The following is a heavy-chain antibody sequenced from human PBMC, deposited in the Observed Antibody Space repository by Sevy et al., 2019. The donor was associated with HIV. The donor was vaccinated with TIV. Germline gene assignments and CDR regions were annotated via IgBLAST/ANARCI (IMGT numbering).Heavy chain of an antibody. V-gene: IGHV3-30-3*01. J-gene: IGHJ3*02. CDR2: ISYDGSNK. Sequence: GGSLRLSCAASGFTFSSYAMHWVRQAPGKGLEWVAVISYDGSNKYYADSVKGRFTISRDNSKNTLYLQMNSLRAEDTAVYYCAREGDYYGSGRGPGAFDIWGQGTMVTVSS. D-gene: IGHD3-10*01. CDR1: GFTFSSYA. CDR3: AREGDYYGSGRGPGAFDI.